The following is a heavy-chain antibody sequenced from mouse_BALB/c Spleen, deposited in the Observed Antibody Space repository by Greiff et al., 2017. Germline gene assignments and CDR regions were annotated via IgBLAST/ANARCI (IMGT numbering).Heavy chain of an antibody. J-gene: IGHJ4*01. D-gene: IGHD1-1*01. CDR3: AREGDYGSKMDY. CDR1: GYTFTSYW. V-gene: IGHV1-7*01. CDR2: INPSTGYA. Sequence: QVQLQQSGAELAKPGASVKMSCKASGYTFTSYWMHWVKQRPGQGLEWIGYINPSTGYAEYNQKFKDKATLTADKSSSTAYMQLSSLTSEDSAVYYCAREGDYGSKMDYWGQGTSVTVSS.